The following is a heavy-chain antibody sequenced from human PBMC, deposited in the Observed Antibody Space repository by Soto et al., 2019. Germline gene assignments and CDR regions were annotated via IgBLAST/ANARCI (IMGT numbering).Heavy chain of an antibody. J-gene: IGHJ4*02. CDR3: ARVRNYDFWSGYYTSKYYYFDY. D-gene: IGHD3-3*01. Sequence: SVKVSCKASGGTFSSYAISWVRQAPGQGLEWMGGIIPIFGTANYAQKFQGRVTITADESTSTAYMELSSLRSEDTAVYYCARVRNYDFWSGYYTSKYYYFDYWGQGTLVTVSS. CDR2: IIPIFGTA. V-gene: IGHV1-69*13. CDR1: GGTFSSYA.